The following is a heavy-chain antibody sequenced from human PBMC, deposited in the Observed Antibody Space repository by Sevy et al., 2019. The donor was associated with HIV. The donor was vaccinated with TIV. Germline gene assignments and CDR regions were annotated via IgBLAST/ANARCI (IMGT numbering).Heavy chain of an antibody. J-gene: IGHJ6*02. CDR1: GGSINSFY. V-gene: IGHV4-59*01. CDR3: AREVYDIMTGYSGGMDV. CDR2: VDDSGRT. D-gene: IGHD3-9*01. Sequence: SETLSLICTVSGGSINSFYWNWIRQSPGKGLEWIGYVDDSGRTNSNPSPKSRVTISKDMSQNQVSLKLTSVTAADTAVYYCAREVYDIMTGYSGGMDVWGQGTTVTVSS.